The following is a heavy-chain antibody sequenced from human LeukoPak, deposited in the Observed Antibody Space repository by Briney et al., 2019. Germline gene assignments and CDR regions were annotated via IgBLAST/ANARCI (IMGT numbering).Heavy chain of an antibody. V-gene: IGHV3-30*04. D-gene: IGHD4-17*01. Sequence: SGGSLRLSCAASGFTFSSYAMHWVRQAPSKGLEWVAVISYDGSNKYYADSVKGRFTISRDNSKNTLYLQMNSLRAEDTAVYYCAKDPALYGDYGFYYMDVWGKGTTVTISS. CDR3: AKDPALYGDYGFYYMDV. CDR1: GFTFSSYA. CDR2: ISYDGSNK. J-gene: IGHJ6*03.